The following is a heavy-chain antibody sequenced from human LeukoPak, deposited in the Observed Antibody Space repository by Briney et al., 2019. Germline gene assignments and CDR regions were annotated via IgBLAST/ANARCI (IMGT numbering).Heavy chain of an antibody. J-gene: IGHJ4*02. D-gene: IGHD3-10*01. CDR1: GFTFSKFA. CDR3: ARREYYGSGSEFDY. CDR2: ISASGGKT. V-gene: IGHV3-23*01. Sequence: GGSLRLSCVASGFTFSKFAVSWVRQAPGKGLEWVSSISASGGKTYDADSVKGRFTISRDNSKNTFYLDMNSLRADDTAVYYCARREYYGSGSEFDYWGQGTLVTVSS.